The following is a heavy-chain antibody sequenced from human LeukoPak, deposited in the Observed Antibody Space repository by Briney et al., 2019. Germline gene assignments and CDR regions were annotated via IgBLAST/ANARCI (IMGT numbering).Heavy chain of an antibody. D-gene: IGHD6-19*01. CDR3: ASLPVAGTLYAFDI. Sequence: GGSLRLSCAASGFTVSSNYMSWVRQAPGKGLEWVSVISGSGSSTSYGDSVKGRFTISRDNAKNSLYLQMNSLRAEDTAVYYCASLPVAGTLYAFDIWGQGTMVTVSS. CDR2: ISGSGSST. CDR1: GFTVSSNY. J-gene: IGHJ3*02. V-gene: IGHV3-53*01.